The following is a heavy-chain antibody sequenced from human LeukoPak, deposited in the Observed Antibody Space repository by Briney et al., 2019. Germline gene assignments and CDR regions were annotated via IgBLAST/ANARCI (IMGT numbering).Heavy chain of an antibody. Sequence: GESPKISCKGCGYSFTRYWIGWVRQMPGKGLEWMGIIYPGDSDTRYSPSFQGQVTISADKSISTVYPQWSSLKASDTAMYYCARGDYYDSSGYYYYWGQGTLVTVSS. CDR2: IYPGDSDT. CDR3: ARGDYYDSSGYYYY. J-gene: IGHJ4*02. V-gene: IGHV5-51*01. CDR1: GYSFTRYW. D-gene: IGHD3-22*01.